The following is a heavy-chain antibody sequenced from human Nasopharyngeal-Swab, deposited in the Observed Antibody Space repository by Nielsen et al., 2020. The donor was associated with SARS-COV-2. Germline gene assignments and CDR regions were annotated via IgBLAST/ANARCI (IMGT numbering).Heavy chain of an antibody. D-gene: IGHD6-13*01. CDR3: ARSIAAAVFDY. CDR2: INPSGGST. Sequence: ASVKVSCKASGYTFTIYYMHCVRQAPGQGLEWMGIINPSGGSTSYAQKFQGRVTMTRDTSTSTVYMELSSLRSEDTAVYYCARSIAAAVFDYWGQGTLVTVSS. CDR1: GYTFTIYY. J-gene: IGHJ4*02. V-gene: IGHV1-46*01.